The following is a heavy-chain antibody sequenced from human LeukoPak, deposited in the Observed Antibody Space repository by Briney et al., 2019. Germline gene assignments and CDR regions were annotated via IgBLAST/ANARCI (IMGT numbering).Heavy chain of an antibody. CDR2: IKQDGSET. J-gene: IGHJ6*02. CDR3: ARAMDV. V-gene: IGHV3-7*04. Sequence: PGGSLRLSCAASGFTFSGYWMTWVRQAPGKGLEWVANIKQDGSETYYVDSVKGRFTISRDNAKNSLYLQMNSLRAEDTALYYCARAMDVWGQGTTVTVSS. CDR1: GFTFSGYW.